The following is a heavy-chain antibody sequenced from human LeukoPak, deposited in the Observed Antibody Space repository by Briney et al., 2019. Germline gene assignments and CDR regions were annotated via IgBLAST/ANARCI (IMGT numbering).Heavy chain of an antibody. J-gene: IGHJ4*02. CDR1: GFTFSSYG. CDR2: IWYDGSNK. D-gene: IGHD3-10*01. Sequence: GGSLRLSCAASGFTFSSYGMHWVRQAPGKRLEWVAVIWYDGSNKYYADSVKGRFTISRDNSKNTLYLQMNSLRAEDTAVYYCARDKVAMVRGVAFDYWGQGTLVTVSS. V-gene: IGHV3-33*01. CDR3: ARDKVAMVRGVAFDY.